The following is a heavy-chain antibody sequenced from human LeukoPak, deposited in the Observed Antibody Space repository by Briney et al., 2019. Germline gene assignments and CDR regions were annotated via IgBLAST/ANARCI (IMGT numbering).Heavy chain of an antibody. CDR2: VSHDGTYE. D-gene: IGHD4-17*01. CDR1: GFSISSYA. J-gene: IGHJ3*02. CDR3: AREVTTVTVKRAFDI. Sequence: PGRSLRLSCVASGFSISSYAMHWVRQAPGKGLEWVAVVSHDGTYEYYADSVKGRLTISRDISKNTLYLQMNSLRAEDTAAYYCAREVTTVTVKRAFDIWGQGTMVTVSS. V-gene: IGHV3-30*04.